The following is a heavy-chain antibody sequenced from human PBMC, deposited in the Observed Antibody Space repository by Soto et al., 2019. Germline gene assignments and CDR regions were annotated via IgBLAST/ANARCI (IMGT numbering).Heavy chain of an antibody. V-gene: IGHV3-23*01. D-gene: IGHD2-21*01. CDR1: GFTVSSGY. J-gene: IGHJ4*02. CDR3: AKDPVGGNFDY. CDR2: ISGTGGST. Sequence: PGGSLRLSCAASGFTVSSGYMNWVRQAPGKGLEWVATISGTGGSTYYADSVKGRFTISRDNSKNTLYLQMNSLRVEDTAVYYCAKDPVGGNFDYWCQGTEVAVSS.